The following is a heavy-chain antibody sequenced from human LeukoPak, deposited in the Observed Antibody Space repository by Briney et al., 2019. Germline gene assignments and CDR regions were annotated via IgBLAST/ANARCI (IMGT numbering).Heavy chain of an antibody. CDR3: TDSSERGHFDY. CDR1: GGSFSGYY. J-gene: IGHJ4*02. CDR2: INHSGST. V-gene: IGHV4-34*01. D-gene: IGHD3-22*01. Sequence: PSETLSLTCAVYGGSFSGYYWSWIRQPPVKGLEWIGEINHSGSTNYNPSLKSRVTISVDTSKNQFSLKLSSVTAADTAVYYCTDSSERGHFDYWGQGTLVTVSS.